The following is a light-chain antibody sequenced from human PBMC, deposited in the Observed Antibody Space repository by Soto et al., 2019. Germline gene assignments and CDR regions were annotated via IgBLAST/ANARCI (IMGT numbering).Light chain of an antibody. Sequence: DIQMTQSPSTLSGSVGDRVTITCRASQTISSWLAWYQQKPGKAPKLLIYKASTLKSGVPSRFNGSGSVKEFTLTISSLQPDDFATYYCQHYNSYSAALGQGTKVDIK. CDR1: QTISSW. CDR3: QHYNSYSAA. J-gene: IGKJ1*01. CDR2: KAS. V-gene: IGKV1-5*03.